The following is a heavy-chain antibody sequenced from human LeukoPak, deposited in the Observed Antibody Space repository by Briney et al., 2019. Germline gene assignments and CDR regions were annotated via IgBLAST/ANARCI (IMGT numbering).Heavy chain of an antibody. CDR2: IYHSGST. V-gene: IGHV4-38-2*01. D-gene: IGHD3-3*01. Sequence: SETLSLSCAVSGYSISSGYYWGWIRQPPGKGLEWIGSIYHSGSTYYNPSLKSRVTISVDTSKNQFSLKLSSVTAADTAVYYCATRGYYDSVKWFDPWGQRTLATVSS. CDR3: ATRGYYDSVKWFDP. CDR1: GYSISSGYY. J-gene: IGHJ5*02.